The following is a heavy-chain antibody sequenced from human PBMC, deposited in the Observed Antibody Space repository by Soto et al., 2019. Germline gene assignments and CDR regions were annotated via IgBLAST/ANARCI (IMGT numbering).Heavy chain of an antibody. D-gene: IGHD3-3*01. V-gene: IGHV3-33*01. J-gene: IGHJ6*02. CDR2: IWYDGSNK. CDR1: GFTFSSYG. Sequence: PGGSLRLSCAASGFTFSSYGMRWVRQAPGKGLEWVAVIWYDGSNKYYADSVKGRFTISRDNSKNTLYLQMNSLRAEDTAVYYCARALNRQTYYDFWSGYYPNYYYYGMDVWGQGTTVTVSS. CDR3: ARALNRQTYYDFWSGYYPNYYYYGMDV.